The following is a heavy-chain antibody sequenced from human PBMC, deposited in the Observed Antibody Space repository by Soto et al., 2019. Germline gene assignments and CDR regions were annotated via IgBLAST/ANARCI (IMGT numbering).Heavy chain of an antibody. J-gene: IGHJ5*02. CDR2: ISYDGSKK. CDR1: GLTFSTYA. Sequence: PLRLSCAASGLTFSTYAMHWVRQAPGKGLEWVALISYDGSKKYYADSVKGRFTISRDNSKNTLYLQMNSMRAEDTAVYFCASDRQIYGGTNCLDLWGQGTVVTVSS. D-gene: IGHD4-17*01. CDR3: ASDRQIYGGTNCLDL. V-gene: IGHV3-30-3*01.